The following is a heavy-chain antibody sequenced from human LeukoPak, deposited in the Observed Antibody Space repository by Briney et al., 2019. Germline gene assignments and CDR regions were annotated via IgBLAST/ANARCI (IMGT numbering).Heavy chain of an antibody. V-gene: IGHV4-39*07. CDR1: GGSISSSSYY. CDR2: IYYSGST. Sequence: SETLSLTCTVSGGSISSSSYYWGWIRQPPGKGLEWIGSIYYSGSTYYNPSLKSRVTISVNTSKNQFSLKLSSVTAADAAVYYCASYYYGSGSYLNYFDYWGQGTLVTVSS. CDR3: ASYYYGSGSYLNYFDY. J-gene: IGHJ4*02. D-gene: IGHD3-10*01.